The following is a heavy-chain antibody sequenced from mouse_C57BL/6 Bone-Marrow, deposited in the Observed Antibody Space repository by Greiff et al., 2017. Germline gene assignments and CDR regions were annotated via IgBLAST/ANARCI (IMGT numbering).Heavy chain of an antibody. Sequence: VQLQQPGAELVKPGASVKLSCKASGYTFTSYWMHWVKQRPGQGLEWIGMIHPNSGSTNYNEKFKSKATLSVDKSSSTAYMQHSSLTSEDSAVYFCARPRYCFNFDYWGQGTTLTVSS. J-gene: IGHJ2*01. V-gene: IGHV1-64*01. CDR2: IHPNSGST. CDR3: ARPRYCFNFDY. D-gene: IGHD1-1*01. CDR1: GYTFTSYW.